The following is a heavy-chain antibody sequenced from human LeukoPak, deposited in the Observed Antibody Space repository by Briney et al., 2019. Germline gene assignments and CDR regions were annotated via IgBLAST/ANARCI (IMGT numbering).Heavy chain of an antibody. CDR2: ISYDGSNK. CDR3: ARDPAVAAYYFDC. Sequence: GRSLRLSCAASGFTFSSYAMHWVRQAPGKGLEWVAVISYDGSNKYYGDSVKGRFTISRDNSKNTLYLQMNSLRAEDTAVYYCARDPAVAAYYFDCWGQGTLVTVSS. CDR1: GFTFSSYA. J-gene: IGHJ4*02. V-gene: IGHV3-30-3*01. D-gene: IGHD6-19*01.